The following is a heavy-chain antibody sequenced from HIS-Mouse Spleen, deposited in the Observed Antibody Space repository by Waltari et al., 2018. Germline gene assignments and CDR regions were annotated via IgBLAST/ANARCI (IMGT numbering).Heavy chain of an antibody. V-gene: IGHV4-39*07. Sequence: QLQLQESGPGLVKPSETLSLTCTVSGGSISSSSYYWGWIRQPPGKGLEWIGSIYYSGSTYYNPSLKSRVTISVDTSKNQFSLKLSSVTAADTAVYYCAREIPYSSSWYDPWGQGTLVTVSS. J-gene: IGHJ5*02. CDR2: IYYSGST. CDR3: AREIPYSSSWYDP. D-gene: IGHD6-13*01. CDR1: GGSISSSSYY.